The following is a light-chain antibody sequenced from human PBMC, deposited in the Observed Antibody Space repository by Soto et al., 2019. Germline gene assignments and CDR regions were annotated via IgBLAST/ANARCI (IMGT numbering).Light chain of an antibody. Sequence: EVVLTQSPATLSLSPGERATLSCRASQNVRTFLDWYQQQPGQAPRLLIYGASNRATGIPARFSGSGSGTDVPRTVSRREPEDLAVYYAQQYSNRPPCTFGRGTKV. J-gene: IGKJ4*01. CDR2: GAS. CDR1: QNVRTF. V-gene: IGKV3-11*01. CDR3: QQYSNRPPCT.